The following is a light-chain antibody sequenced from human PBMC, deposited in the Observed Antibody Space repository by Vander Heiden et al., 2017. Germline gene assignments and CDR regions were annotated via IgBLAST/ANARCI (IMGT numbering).Light chain of an antibody. J-gene: IGKJ4*01. CDR3: QQDNNWPPLT. CDR2: GAA. V-gene: IGKV3-15*01. CDR1: QSVSSN. Sequence: EIVMTQYPATMSVSPGERATLSCRVSQSVSSNLAWSQQKPGQPPRLLIYGAATRATGIPARFSGSGYGTEFTLTISSLQSEDFAAYYCQQDNNWPPLTFGGGTKVEIK.